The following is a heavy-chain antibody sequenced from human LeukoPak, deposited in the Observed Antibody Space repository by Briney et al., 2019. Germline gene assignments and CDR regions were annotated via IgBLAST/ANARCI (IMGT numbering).Heavy chain of an antibody. Sequence: GGSLRLSCAASGFTFSSYWMSWVRQAPGKGLEWVANIKQDGSEKYYVDSVKGRFTISRDNAKNSLYLQMNSLRAEDTAVYYCARAPRGYSYRPYYYYYYYMDVWGKGTTVTVSS. CDR1: GFTFSSYW. D-gene: IGHD5-18*01. CDR2: IKQDGSEK. J-gene: IGHJ6*03. V-gene: IGHV3-7*04. CDR3: ARAPRGYSYRPYYYYYYYMDV.